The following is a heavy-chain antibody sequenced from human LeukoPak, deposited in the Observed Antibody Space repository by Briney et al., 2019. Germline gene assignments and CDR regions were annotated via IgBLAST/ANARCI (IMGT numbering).Heavy chain of an antibody. CDR1: GYSFTSYW. J-gene: IGHJ6*02. Sequence: GESLEISCKASGYSFTSYWIGWVRQMPGKGLEWMGIIYPGDSDTRYSPSFQGQVTISADKSISTAYLQWSSLKASDTAMYYCARQDCTNGVCYKTGGDYYYGMDVWGQGTTVTVSS. D-gene: IGHD2-8*01. CDR2: IYPGDSDT. CDR3: ARQDCTNGVCYKTGGDYYYGMDV. V-gene: IGHV5-51*01.